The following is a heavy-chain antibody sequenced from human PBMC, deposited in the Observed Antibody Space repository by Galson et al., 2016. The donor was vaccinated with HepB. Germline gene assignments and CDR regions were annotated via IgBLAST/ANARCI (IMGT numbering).Heavy chain of an antibody. V-gene: IGHV5-10-1*01. CDR1: GYSFSSYW. CDR3: ARSDEWLSPPIDY. CDR2: IDPSDSYV. D-gene: IGHD3-3*01. J-gene: IGHJ4*02. Sequence: QSGAEVKKPGESLRISCKGSGYSFSSYWITWVRQMPGKGLEWMGRIDPSDSYVNYSPSFQDHVTLSVDKSISTAYLQWSSLKASDSAIYYCARSDEWLSPPIDYWGQGTLVTVSS.